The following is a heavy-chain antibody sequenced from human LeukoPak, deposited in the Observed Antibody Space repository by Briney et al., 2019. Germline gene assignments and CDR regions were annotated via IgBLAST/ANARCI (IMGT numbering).Heavy chain of an antibody. J-gene: IGHJ5*02. Sequence: SETLSLTCTVSGGPISSYYWSWIRQPAGKGLEWIGRIYTSGSTNYNPSLKSRVTMSVDTSKNQFSLKLSSVTAADTAVYYCARTIVVVVAATPGWFDPWGQGTLVTVSS. V-gene: IGHV4-4*07. D-gene: IGHD2-15*01. CDR2: IYTSGST. CDR3: ARTIVVVVAATPGWFDP. CDR1: GGPISSYY.